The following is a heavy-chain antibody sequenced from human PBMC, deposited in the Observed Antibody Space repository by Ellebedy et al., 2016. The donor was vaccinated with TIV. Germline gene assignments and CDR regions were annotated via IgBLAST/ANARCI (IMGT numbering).Heavy chain of an antibody. CDR1: GYIFTDYG. Sequence: AASVKVSCKASGYIFTDYGITWVRQAPGQGLEWMGRINPLLGVASYAQKFQGRLTIIADTATSTDYMELSSLTYEDTAVYYCAADYGDYVAEDWGQGTLITVSS. CDR2: INPLLGVA. D-gene: IGHD4-17*01. J-gene: IGHJ4*02. V-gene: IGHV1-69*04. CDR3: AADYGDYVAED.